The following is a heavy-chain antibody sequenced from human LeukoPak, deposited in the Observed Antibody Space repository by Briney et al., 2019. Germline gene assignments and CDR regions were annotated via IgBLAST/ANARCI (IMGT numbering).Heavy chain of an antibody. V-gene: IGHV3-48*03. J-gene: IGHJ4*02. CDR2: ISSSGSTI. D-gene: IGHD4-23*01. Sequence: GGSLRLSCAGSGYTFSSYEMNWVRQAPGKGLEWVSYISSSGSTIYYADSVKGRFTISRDNAKNSLYLQMNSLRAEDTAVYYCARGPVAYFDYWGQGTLVTVSS. CDR3: ARGPVAYFDY. CDR1: GYTFSSYE.